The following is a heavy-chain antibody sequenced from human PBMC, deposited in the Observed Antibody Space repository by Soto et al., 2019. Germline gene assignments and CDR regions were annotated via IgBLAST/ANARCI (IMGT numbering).Heavy chain of an antibody. Sequence: SETLSLTCTVSCGSISSGDYYWIWIPQPPGKGLEWIGYIYYSGSTYYNPSLKSRVTISVDTSKNQFYLKLSSVTAADTAVYYCAATSGYPPHFDHWGQGTLVTVSS. CDR2: IYYSGST. CDR1: CGSISSGDYY. J-gene: IGHJ4*02. V-gene: IGHV4-30-4*01. CDR3: AATSGYPPHFDH. D-gene: IGHD5-12*01.